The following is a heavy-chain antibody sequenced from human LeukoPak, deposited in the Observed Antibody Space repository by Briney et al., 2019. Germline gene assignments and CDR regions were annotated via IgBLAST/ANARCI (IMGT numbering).Heavy chain of an antibody. CDR1: GYTFTSYD. J-gene: IGHJ6*03. CDR2: MNPNSGNT. V-gene: IGHV1-8*01. Sequence: GASVRVSCKASGYTFTSYDINWVRQATGQGLEWMGWMNPNSGNTGYAQKFQGRVTMTRNTSISTAYMDLTSLTSEDTAVYYCARGVLPYYDFWSGSDPSYYYYYMDVWGKGTTVTVSS. D-gene: IGHD3-3*01. CDR3: ARGVLPYYDFWSGSDPSYYYYYMDV.